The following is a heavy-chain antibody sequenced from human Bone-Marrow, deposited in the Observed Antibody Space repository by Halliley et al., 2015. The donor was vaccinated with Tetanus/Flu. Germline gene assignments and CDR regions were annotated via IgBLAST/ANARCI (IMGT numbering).Heavy chain of an antibody. Sequence: RIKGKTDGGPTDYAAPVKGRFTISRDDSKNTLYLQMNSLKTEDTAIYYCASGMSCSGGSCPTWGQGTLVTVSS. CDR2: IKGKTDGGPT. V-gene: IGHV3-15*01. J-gene: IGHJ4*02. D-gene: IGHD2-15*01. CDR3: ASGMSCSGGSCPT.